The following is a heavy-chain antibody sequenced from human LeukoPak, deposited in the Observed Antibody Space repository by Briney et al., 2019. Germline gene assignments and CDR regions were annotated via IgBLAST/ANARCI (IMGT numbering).Heavy chain of an antibody. Sequence: SETLSLTCTVSGGSISSYYWSWIRQPAGKGLEWIGRIYTSGSTNYNLSLKSRVTTAVDTSKNQFSLKLSSVTAADTAVYYCARGIMKYYFDYWGQGTLVTVSS. D-gene: IGHD1-14*01. CDR1: GGSISSYY. CDR2: IYTSGST. CDR3: ARGIMKYYFDY. V-gene: IGHV4-4*07. J-gene: IGHJ4*02.